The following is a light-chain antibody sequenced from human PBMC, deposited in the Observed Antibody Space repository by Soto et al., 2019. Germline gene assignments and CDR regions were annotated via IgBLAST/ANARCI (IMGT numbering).Light chain of an antibody. CDR3: QQYGSSPYT. J-gene: IGKJ5*01. Sequence: EIVLTQSPATLSLSPGERATLSCRASQSVNSYLAWYQQKPGQAPRLLIYDASNRATGVPARFGGSGSGTDFTLTISRLEPEDFAVYYCQQYGSSPYTFGQGTRLEIK. CDR1: QSVNSY. V-gene: IGKV3-20*01. CDR2: DAS.